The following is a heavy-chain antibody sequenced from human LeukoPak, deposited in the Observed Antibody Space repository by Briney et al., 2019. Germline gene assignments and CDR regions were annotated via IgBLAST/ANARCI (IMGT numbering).Heavy chain of an antibody. CDR2: ISAYNGNT. J-gene: IGHJ6*02. CDR3: ARDLRGYVDV. D-gene: IGHD5-18*01. V-gene: IGHV1-18*01. Sequence: ASVKVSCKASGYTFIHHGISWVRQAPGQGLEWMGWISAYNGNTNYAQKLQGRVTMTTDTSTSTAYMELRSLRSDDTAVYYCARDLRGYVDVWGQGTTVTVSS. CDR1: GYTFIHHG.